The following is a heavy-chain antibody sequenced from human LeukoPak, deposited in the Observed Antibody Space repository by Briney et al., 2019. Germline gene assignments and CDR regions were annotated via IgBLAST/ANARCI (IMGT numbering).Heavy chain of an antibody. J-gene: IGHJ2*01. D-gene: IGHD4-17*01. Sequence: GGSLRLSCAASGFTFSSYWMHWVRQAPGKGLVWVSRINSDGSSTSYADSVKGRFTISRDNAKNTLYLQMNSLRAEDTAVYYCARGGHDYGVQPFDLWGRGTLVTVSS. CDR3: ARGGHDYGVQPFDL. V-gene: IGHV3-74*01. CDR2: INSDGSST. CDR1: GFTFSSYW.